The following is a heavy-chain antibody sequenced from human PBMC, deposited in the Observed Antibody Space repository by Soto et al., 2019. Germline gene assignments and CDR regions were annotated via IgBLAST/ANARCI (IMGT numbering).Heavy chain of an antibody. Sequence: EVQLVETGGGLIQPGGSLRLSCAASGFTVSSNYMSWVRQAPGKGLEWVSVIYSGGSTYYADSVKGRFTISRDNSKNTRYLQMNSLRAEDTAVYYCARAYYDFWSGYPSYFDYWGQGTLVTVSS. CDR3: ARAYYDFWSGYPSYFDY. CDR2: IYSGGST. CDR1: GFTVSSNY. J-gene: IGHJ4*02. D-gene: IGHD3-3*01. V-gene: IGHV3-53*02.